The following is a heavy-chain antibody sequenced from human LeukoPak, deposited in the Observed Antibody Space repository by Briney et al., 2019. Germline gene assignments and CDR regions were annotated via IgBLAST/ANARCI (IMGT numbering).Heavy chain of an antibody. V-gene: IGHV3-48*01. J-gene: IGHJ6*02. CDR1: GFTFSSYS. CDR3: ARDAPTGYYGMDV. CDR2: ISSTGTNI. Sequence: GGSLRLSCAASGFTFSSYSMNWVRQAPGKGLEWVSHISSTGTNIYYADSVKGRFTISRDNSKNTLYLQMNSLRAEDTAVYYCARDAPTGYYGMDVWGQGTTVTVSS.